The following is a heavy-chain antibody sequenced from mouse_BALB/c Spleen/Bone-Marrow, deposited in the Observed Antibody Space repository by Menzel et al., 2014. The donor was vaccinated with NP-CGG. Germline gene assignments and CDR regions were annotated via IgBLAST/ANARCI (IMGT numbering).Heavy chain of an antibody. CDR2: IDPYSGGT. D-gene: IGHD2-14*01. CDR3: SRGVLAYFDY. V-gene: IGHV1S135*01. Sequence: EVQLQQSGPELVKPGASVKVFCKASGYAFTNYNMNWVKQSHGKSLEWIGYIDPYSGGTNYNQKFRGKATLTVDKSSSTAYMHLNSLTSEDSAVYYCSRGVLAYFDYWGQGTTLTVSS. CDR1: GYAFTNYN. J-gene: IGHJ2*01.